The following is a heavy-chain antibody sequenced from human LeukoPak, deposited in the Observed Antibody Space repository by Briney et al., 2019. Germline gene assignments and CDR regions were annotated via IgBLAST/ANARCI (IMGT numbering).Heavy chain of an antibody. Sequence: SGRSLRLSCAVSGFSFSSYGMHWVRQAPGKGLEWLAVISYDATNTYYADSVKGRFTISRDNSKNTLYLQMNSLRAEDTAVYYCARDHRTTVTVYYFDYWGQGTLVTVSS. CDR1: GFSFSSYG. CDR3: ARDHRTTVTVYYFDY. D-gene: IGHD4-17*01. CDR2: ISYDATNT. V-gene: IGHV3-30*03. J-gene: IGHJ4*02.